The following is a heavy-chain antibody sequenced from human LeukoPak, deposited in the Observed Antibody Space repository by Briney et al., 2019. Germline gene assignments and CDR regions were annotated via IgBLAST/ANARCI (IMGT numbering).Heavy chain of an antibody. Sequence: GGSLRLSCAASGFTFSGSAIHWVRQASGKGREWIGRIRTKANNYATVYAASVKGRFTISRDDSKNTAYLQMNSLETEDTAVYYCTRLDEGTTIRKLFDYWGQGTLVTVSS. CDR3: TRLDEGTTIRKLFDY. V-gene: IGHV3-73*01. CDR1: GFTFSGSA. J-gene: IGHJ4*02. CDR2: IRTKANNYAT. D-gene: IGHD4-17*01.